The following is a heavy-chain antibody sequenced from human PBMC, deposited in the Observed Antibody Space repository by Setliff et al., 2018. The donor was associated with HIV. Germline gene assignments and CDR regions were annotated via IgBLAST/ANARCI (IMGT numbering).Heavy chain of an antibody. V-gene: IGHV4-39*07. CDR2: IFYSGHT. CDR1: GGSISSSSYY. Sequence: KPSETLSLTCTVSGGSISSSSYYWGWIRQPPGKGLEWIGNIFYSGHTSYNPSLKSRVTISVDTSKNQFSLKLSSVTAADTAVYYCARGIAAAGRWGQGTLVTVSS. CDR3: ARGIAAAGR. D-gene: IGHD6-13*01. J-gene: IGHJ4*02.